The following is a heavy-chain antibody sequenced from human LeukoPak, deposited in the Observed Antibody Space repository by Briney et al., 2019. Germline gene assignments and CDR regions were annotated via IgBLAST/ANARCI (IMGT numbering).Heavy chain of an antibody. CDR1: GGSISSGDYY. V-gene: IGHV4-30-4*01. J-gene: IGHJ6*02. CDR3: ARAPGPYCSGGSCYDHYGMDV. CDR2: IYYSGST. D-gene: IGHD2-15*01. Sequence: SETLSLTCTVSGGSISSGDYYWSWIRQPPGKGLEWIGYIYYSGSTYYNPSLKSRVTISVDTSKNQFSLKLSSVTAADTAVYYCARAPGPYCSGGSCYDHYGMDVWGQGTTVTVSS.